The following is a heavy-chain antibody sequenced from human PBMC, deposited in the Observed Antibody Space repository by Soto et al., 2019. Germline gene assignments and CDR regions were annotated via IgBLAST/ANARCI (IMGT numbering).Heavy chain of an antibody. Sequence: SETLSLTCTVSGGSISSYYWSWIRQPPGKGLEWIGYIYYSGSTNYNPSLKSRVTISVDTSKNQFSLKLSSVTAADTAVYYCARHPQMYNWNYGLEWGQGTLVTVSS. D-gene: IGHD1-7*01. CDR2: IYYSGST. CDR1: GGSISSYY. CDR3: ARHPQMYNWNYGLE. V-gene: IGHV4-59*08. J-gene: IGHJ4*02.